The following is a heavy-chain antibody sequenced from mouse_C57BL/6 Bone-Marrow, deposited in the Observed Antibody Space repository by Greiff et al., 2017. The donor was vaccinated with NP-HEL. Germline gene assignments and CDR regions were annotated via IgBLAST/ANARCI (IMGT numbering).Heavy chain of an antibody. CDR3: ARVFAY. V-gene: IGHV3-6*01. CDR2: ISYDGSN. Sequence: LMESGPGLVKPSQSLSLTCSVTGYSITSGYYWNWIRQFPGNKLEWMGYISYDGSNNYNPSLKNRISITRDTTKNQFFLKLNSVTTEDTATYYCARVFAYWGQGTLVTVSA. J-gene: IGHJ3*01. CDR1: GYSITSGYY.